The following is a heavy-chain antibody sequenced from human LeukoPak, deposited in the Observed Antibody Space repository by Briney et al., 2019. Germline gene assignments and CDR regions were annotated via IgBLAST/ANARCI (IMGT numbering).Heavy chain of an antibody. CDR3: AKDRYFDWLQSGGFDY. CDR1: GFTFDDYA. CDR2: ISWNSGSI. Sequence: GGSLRLSCAASGFTFDDYATHWVRQAPGKGLEWVSGISWNSGSIGYADSVKGRFTISRDNAKNSLYLQMNSLRAEDTALYYCAKDRYFDWLQSGGFDYWGQGTLVTVSS. D-gene: IGHD3-9*01. J-gene: IGHJ4*02. V-gene: IGHV3-9*01.